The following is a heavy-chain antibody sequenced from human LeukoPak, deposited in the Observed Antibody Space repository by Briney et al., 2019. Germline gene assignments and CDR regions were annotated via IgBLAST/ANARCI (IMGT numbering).Heavy chain of an antibody. J-gene: IGHJ4*02. V-gene: IGHV3-7*01. Sequence: GGSLRLSCAASGFTFSSYWMSWVRQAPGKGLEWVANIKQDGSEKYNVDSVKGRFTISRDNAKNSLYLQMNSVRAEETAVYYCARDGYYYDSSGYGLFDYWGQGTLVTVSS. CDR2: IKQDGSEK. CDR3: ARDGYYYDSSGYGLFDY. D-gene: IGHD3-22*01. CDR1: GFTFSSYW.